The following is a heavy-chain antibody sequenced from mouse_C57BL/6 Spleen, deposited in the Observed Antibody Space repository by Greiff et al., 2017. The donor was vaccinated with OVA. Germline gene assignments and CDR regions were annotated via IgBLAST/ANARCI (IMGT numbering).Heavy chain of an antibody. CDR3: AREYPRGFAY. D-gene: IGHD5-1*01. CDR2: ISYDGSN. V-gene: IGHV3-6*01. CDR1: GYSITSGYY. Sequence: ESGPGLVKPSQSLSLTCSVTGYSITSGYYWNWIRQFPGNKLEWMGYISYDGSNNYNPSLKNRISITRDTSKNQFFLKLNSVTTEDTATYYCAREYPRGFAYWGQGTLVTVSA. J-gene: IGHJ3*01.